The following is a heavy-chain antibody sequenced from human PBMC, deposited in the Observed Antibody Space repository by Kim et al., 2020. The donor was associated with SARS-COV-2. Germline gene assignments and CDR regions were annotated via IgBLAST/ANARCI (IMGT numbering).Heavy chain of an antibody. CDR3: VVVRGGDLFDY. V-gene: IGHV1-3*01. J-gene: IGHJ4*02. Sequence: ASVKVSCKASGYTFTSYAMHWVRQAPGQRLEWMGWINAGNGNTKYSQKFQGRVTITRDTSASTAYMELSSLRSEDTAVYYWVVVRGGDLFDYWGQGTLVTVSS. CDR1: GYTFTSYA. CDR2: INAGNGNT. D-gene: IGHD3-10*01.